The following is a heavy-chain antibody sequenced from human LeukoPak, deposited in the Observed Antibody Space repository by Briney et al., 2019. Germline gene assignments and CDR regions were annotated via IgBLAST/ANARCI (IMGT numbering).Heavy chain of an antibody. CDR1: GFTFSSYD. D-gene: IGHD3-10*01. CDR2: IISNSSTI. CDR3: AKAVVATMVRGVQKFYYYYGMDV. J-gene: IGHJ6*02. Sequence: GGSLRLSCAASGFTFSSYDMSWVRQAPGKGLEWISYIISNSSTIYYADSVKGRFTISRDNSKNTLYLQMNSLRAEDTAVYYCAKAVVATMVRGVQKFYYYYGMDVWGQGTTVTVSS. V-gene: IGHV3-48*01.